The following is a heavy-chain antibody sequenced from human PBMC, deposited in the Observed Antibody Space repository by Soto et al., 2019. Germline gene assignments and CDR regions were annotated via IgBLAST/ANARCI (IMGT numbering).Heavy chain of an antibody. J-gene: IGHJ4*02. V-gene: IGHV3-15*01. CDR1: GFTFSNAW. CDR3: TTDLYYYDSSGYGY. Sequence: GSLRLSCAASGFTFSNAWMSWVRQAPGKGLEWVGRIKSKTDGGTTDYAAPVKGRFTISRDDSKNTLYLQMNSLKTEDTAVYYCTTDLYYYDSSGYGYWGQGTLVTVSS. CDR2: IKSKTDGGTT. D-gene: IGHD3-22*01.